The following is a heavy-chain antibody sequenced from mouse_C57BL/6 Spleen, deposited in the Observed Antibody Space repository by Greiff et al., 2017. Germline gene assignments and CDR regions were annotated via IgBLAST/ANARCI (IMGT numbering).Heavy chain of an antibody. Sequence: VQLKQSGPELVKPGASVKMSCKASGYTFTDYNMHWVKQSHGKSLEWIGYINPNNGGTSYNQKFKGKATLTVNKSSSAAYMESRSLTSEDSAVYYGARDGSSCRWYFDVWGTGTPVTVSS. CDR1: GYTFTDYN. CDR3: ARDGSSCRWYFDV. D-gene: IGHD1-1*01. CDR2: INPNNGGT. V-gene: IGHV1-22*01. J-gene: IGHJ1*03.